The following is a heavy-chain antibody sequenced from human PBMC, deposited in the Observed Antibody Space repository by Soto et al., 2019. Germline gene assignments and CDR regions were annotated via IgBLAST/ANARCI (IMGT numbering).Heavy chain of an antibody. CDR2: TLYSGRP. V-gene: IGHV4-39*07. CDR1: GGSISSISHS. D-gene: IGHD2-2*01. CDR3: ARQDFYHRSFDI. Sequence: SETLSLTCTVSGGSISSISHSWGWIRQSPGQGLEWIGYTLYSGRPNYNPSLQSLQSRVTISVDTSRNQFSLRLTSVTAADTALYYCARQDFYHRSFDIWGQGTLVTVSS. J-gene: IGHJ3*02.